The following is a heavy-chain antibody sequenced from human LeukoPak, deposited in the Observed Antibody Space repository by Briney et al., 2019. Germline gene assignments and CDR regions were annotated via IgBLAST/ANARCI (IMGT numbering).Heavy chain of an antibody. J-gene: IGHJ4*02. Sequence: GGSLRLSCAASGFTFSSYSMNWVRQAPGKGLEWVSYISSSSSTIYYADSVKGRFTISRDNAKNSLYLQMNSLRDEDTAVYYCARDPFGPAISTVTPFDYWGQGTLVTVSS. CDR3: ARDPFGPAISTVTPFDY. CDR1: GFTFSSYS. CDR2: ISSSSSTI. V-gene: IGHV3-48*02. D-gene: IGHD4-17*01.